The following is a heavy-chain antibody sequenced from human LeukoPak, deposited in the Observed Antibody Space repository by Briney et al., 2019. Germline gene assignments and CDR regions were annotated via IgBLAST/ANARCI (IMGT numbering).Heavy chain of an antibody. D-gene: IGHD3-10*01. CDR2: IYYSGST. CDR3: ATAPWDDYYGSGSYPDY. J-gene: IGHJ4*02. CDR1: GGSISSGDYY. Sequence: SQTLSLTCIVSGGSISSGDYYWSWIRQPPGKGLEWIGYIYYSGSTYYNPSLKSRVTISVDTSKNQFSLKLSSVTAADTAVYYCATAPWDDYYGSGSYPDYWGQGTLVTVSS. V-gene: IGHV4-30-4*01.